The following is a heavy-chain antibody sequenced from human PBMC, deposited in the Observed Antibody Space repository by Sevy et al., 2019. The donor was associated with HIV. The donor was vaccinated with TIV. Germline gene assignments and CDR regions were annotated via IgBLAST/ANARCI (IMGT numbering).Heavy chain of an antibody. J-gene: IGHJ4*02. CDR3: ARGRGPTQQLLEGY. D-gene: IGHD6-13*01. CDR1: GFTFSDYY. V-gene: IGHV3-11*06. CDR2: ISSSSSYT. Sequence: GGSLRLSCAASGFTFSDYYMSWIRQAPGKGLEWVSYISSSSSYTNYADSVKGRFTISRDNAKNSLYLQMNSLRAEDTAVYYCARGRGPTQQLLEGYWGQGTLVTVSS.